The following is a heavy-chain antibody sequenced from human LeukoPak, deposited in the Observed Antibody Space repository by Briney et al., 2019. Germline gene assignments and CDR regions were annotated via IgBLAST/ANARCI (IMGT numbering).Heavy chain of an antibody. CDR2: MYWDDDK. V-gene: IGHV2-5*02. CDR3: AHTRYSSGWQYYFDY. D-gene: IGHD6-19*01. J-gene: IGHJ4*02. CDR1: GCSLRTTGVG. Sequence: ESGPTLVKSTQIYMLTRSFSGCSLRTTGVGAGWIRQPPGKAREWLAVMYWDDDKRYSPSLKSRLTITKDPPNNQVVLTMTKPDPVEQAPYYCAHTRYSSGWQYYFDYWGQGTLVTVSS.